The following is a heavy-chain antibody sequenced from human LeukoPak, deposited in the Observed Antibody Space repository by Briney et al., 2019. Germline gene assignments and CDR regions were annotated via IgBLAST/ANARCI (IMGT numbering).Heavy chain of an antibody. D-gene: IGHD4-17*01. J-gene: IGHJ4*02. Sequence: PSETLSLTCAVYGGSFSDYYWSWIRQPPGKGLEWIGEINHSGSTNYNPSLKSRVTISVDTSKNQFSLKLSSVTAADTAVYYCARGGDFSDVAVDYWGQRTLVTVSS. CDR1: GGSFSDYY. CDR2: INHSGST. V-gene: IGHV4-34*01. CDR3: ARGGDFSDVAVDY.